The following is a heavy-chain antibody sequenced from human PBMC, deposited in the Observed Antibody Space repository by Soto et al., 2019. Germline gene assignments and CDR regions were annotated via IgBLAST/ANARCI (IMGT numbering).Heavy chain of an antibody. CDR2: ISPTGGST. J-gene: IGHJ4*02. D-gene: IGHD4-4*01. Sequence: EVQLLESAGNLVQPGGSLRLSCAGSGFPFSTYAVSWVRQTPGKGLEWVSAISPTGGSTYYAASVRGRFTISRDNSKNTVFLQMSGLRAEDTAIYYCAKAKRGILPTTTGGLDYWGQGTVLSVSS. CDR3: AKAKRGILPTTTGGLDY. V-gene: IGHV3-23*01. CDR1: GFPFSTYA.